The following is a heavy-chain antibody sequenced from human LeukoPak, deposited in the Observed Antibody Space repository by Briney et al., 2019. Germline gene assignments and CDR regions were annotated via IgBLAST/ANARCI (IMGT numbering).Heavy chain of an antibody. J-gene: IGHJ4*02. V-gene: IGHV4-34*01. CDR1: GGSFSGYY. Sequence: SETLSLTCAVYGGSFSGYYWSLIRQPPGKGLEWIGEINHSGSTNYNPSLKSRVTMSVDTSKNQFSLKLSSVTAADTAVYYCASGVNSSGYPYFDYWGQGTLVTVSS. CDR2: INHSGST. CDR3: ASGVNSSGYPYFDY. D-gene: IGHD3-22*01.